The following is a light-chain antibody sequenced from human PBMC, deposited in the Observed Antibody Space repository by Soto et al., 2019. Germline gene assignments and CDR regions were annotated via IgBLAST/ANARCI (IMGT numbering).Light chain of an antibody. Sequence: DIPMTQSPSTLSASVGDRVTITCRASQSISSWLAWYQQKPGKAPKLLIYKASTLESGVPSRFSGSGSGTEFTLNISSLQPDDSATYYCQQYNTNLLTFGGGTKVEIK. V-gene: IGKV1-5*03. CDR2: KAS. CDR3: QQYNTNLLT. J-gene: IGKJ4*01. CDR1: QSISSW.